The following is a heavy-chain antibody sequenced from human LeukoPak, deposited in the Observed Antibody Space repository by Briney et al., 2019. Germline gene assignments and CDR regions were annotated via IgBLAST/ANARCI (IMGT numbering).Heavy chain of an antibody. CDR3: ARDRDPGSYDTNAYRRVNAFDI. V-gene: IGHV3-48*03. Sequence: GGSLRLSCATSGFTFSNYEMNWVRQAPGKGLEWISYLTTSGSTKYYADSVKGRFTISRDNAKTSLFLQINSLRAEDTAVYYCARDRDPGSYDTNAYRRVNAFDIWGQGTMVTVSS. CDR2: LTTSGSTK. D-gene: IGHD3-22*01. J-gene: IGHJ3*02. CDR1: GFTFSNYE.